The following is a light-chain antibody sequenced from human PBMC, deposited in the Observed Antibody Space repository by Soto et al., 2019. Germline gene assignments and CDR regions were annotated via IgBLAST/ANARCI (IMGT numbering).Light chain of an antibody. CDR3: SSYAGSNNVI. CDR1: SSDVGGNNY. V-gene: IGLV2-8*01. J-gene: IGLJ2*01. Sequence: QSALTPPPSASGSPGQSVAISCTGTSSDVGGNNYVSWYQQHPGKAPKLMVYDVTKRPSGVPDRFSGSKSGNTASLTVSGLQAEYEADYYCSSYAGSNNVIFGGGPQLTVL. CDR2: DVT.